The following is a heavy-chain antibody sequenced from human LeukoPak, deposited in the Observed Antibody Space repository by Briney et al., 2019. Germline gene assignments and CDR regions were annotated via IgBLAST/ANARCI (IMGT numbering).Heavy chain of an antibody. CDR3: AKDAANWNSPTYYYYYCMDV. V-gene: IGHV3-30*02. CDR1: GFTFSSYG. J-gene: IGHJ6*03. CDR2: IRYDGNKI. Sequence: QSGGSLRLSCAASGFTFSSYGMHWVRQAPGKGLEWVAVIRYDGNKIYYADSVKGRFTIYRDNFRNTLYLQMNSLRAEDTAVYYCAKDAANWNSPTYYYYYCMDVWGKGTTVTISS. D-gene: IGHD1-7*01.